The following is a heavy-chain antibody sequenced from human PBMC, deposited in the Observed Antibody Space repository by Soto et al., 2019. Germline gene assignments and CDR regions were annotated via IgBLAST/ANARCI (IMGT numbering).Heavy chain of an antibody. J-gene: IGHJ2*01. CDR3: ARVQMVRYFDL. V-gene: IGHV4-34*01. Sequence: QVQLQQWGAGLLKPSETLSLTCAVYGGSFSGYYWSWIRQPPGKGLEWIGEINHSGSTNYNPSIKSRVIISVDTSKNQFSLKLSSVTAADTAVYYCARVQMVRYFDLWGRGTLVTVSS. D-gene: IGHD3-10*01. CDR1: GGSFSGYY. CDR2: INHSGST.